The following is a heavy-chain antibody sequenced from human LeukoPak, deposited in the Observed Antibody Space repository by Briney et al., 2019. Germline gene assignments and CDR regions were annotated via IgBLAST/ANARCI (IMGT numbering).Heavy chain of an antibody. CDR3: ARRSIVGAYYFDY. V-gene: IGHV5-51*01. CDR2: IYPGGSDT. D-gene: IGHD1-26*01. Sequence: HGESLKISCKGSGYSFTSYWIGWVRQMPGKGLEWMGIIYPGGSDTRYSPSFQGQVTISADKSISTAYLQWSSLKASDTAMYYCARRSIVGAYYFDYWGQGTLVTVSS. CDR1: GYSFTSYW. J-gene: IGHJ4*02.